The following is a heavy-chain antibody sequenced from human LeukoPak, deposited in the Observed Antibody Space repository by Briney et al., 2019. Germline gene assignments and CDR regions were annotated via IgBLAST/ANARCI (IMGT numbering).Heavy chain of an antibody. J-gene: IGHJ4*02. CDR3: ALSGYSSSWRLDY. V-gene: IGHV3-21*01. CDR2: ISSSSSYI. Sequence: GGSLRLSCAASGFTFGSYTMNWVRQAPGKGLVWVSSISSSSSYIYYADSVKGRFTISRDNAKNSLYLQMNSLRAEDTAVYYCALSGYSSSWRLDYWGQGTLVTVSS. CDR1: GFTFGSYT. D-gene: IGHD6-13*01.